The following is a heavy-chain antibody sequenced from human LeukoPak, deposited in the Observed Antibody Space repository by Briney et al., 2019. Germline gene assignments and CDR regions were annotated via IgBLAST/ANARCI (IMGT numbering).Heavy chain of an antibody. CDR3: AGMRRFDP. CDR2: INHSGST. J-gene: IGHJ5*02. Sequence: PSETLSLTCAVYGGSFSGYYWSWIRQPPGKGLEWTGEINHSGSTNYNPSLKSRVTISVDTSKNQFSLKLSSVTAADTAVYYCAGMRRFDPWGQGTLVTVSS. CDR1: GGSFSGYY. V-gene: IGHV4-34*01.